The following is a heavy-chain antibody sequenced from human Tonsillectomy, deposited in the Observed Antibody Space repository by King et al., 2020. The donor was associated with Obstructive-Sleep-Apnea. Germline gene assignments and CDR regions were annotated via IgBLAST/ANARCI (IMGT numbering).Heavy chain of an antibody. J-gene: IGHJ1*01. CDR3: AHSSDEYYYDSQGRYFQH. Sequence: VTLKESGPTLVKPTQTLTLSCTFSGFSLSSRGVGVGWIRQPPGKALEWLALIYWNDDKRYSPSLKSRLTITKDTSKNQVVLTMTNMDPVDTATYYCAHSSDEYYYDSQGRYFQHWGQGTLVTVSS. CDR2: IYWNDDK. V-gene: IGHV2-5*01. CDR1: GFSLSSRGVG. D-gene: IGHD3-22*01.